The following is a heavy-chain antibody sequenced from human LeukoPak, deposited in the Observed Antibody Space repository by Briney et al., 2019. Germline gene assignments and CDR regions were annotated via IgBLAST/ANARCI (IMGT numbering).Heavy chain of an antibody. V-gene: IGHV3-20*04. CDR3: ARDSSSGWCSDY. J-gene: IGHJ4*02. CDR1: GFTFDDYA. Sequence: GGSLRLSCAASGFTFDDYAMHWVRQAPGKGLEWVSGINWNGGSTGYADSVKGRFTISRDNAKNSLYLQLNSLRAEDTAVYYCARDSSSGWCSDYWGQGTLVTVSS. CDR2: INWNGGST. D-gene: IGHD6-19*01.